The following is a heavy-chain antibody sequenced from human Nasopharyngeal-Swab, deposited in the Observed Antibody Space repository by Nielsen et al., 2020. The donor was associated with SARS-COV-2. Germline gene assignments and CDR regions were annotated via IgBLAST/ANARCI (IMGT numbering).Heavy chain of an antibody. D-gene: IGHD1-14*01. CDR3: ASGLSITYFYYGMDV. J-gene: IGHJ6*02. V-gene: IGHV3-11*03. CDR2: ISDSGSYR. CDR1: GFSFVNYW. Sequence: GESLKISCAGSGFSFVNYWMSWVRQAPGKGLEWVSFISDSGSYRNHADSVKCRFTISRDNAKNSLYLEMESLRVEDTAVYYCASGLSITYFYYGMDVWGQGTSVTVSS.